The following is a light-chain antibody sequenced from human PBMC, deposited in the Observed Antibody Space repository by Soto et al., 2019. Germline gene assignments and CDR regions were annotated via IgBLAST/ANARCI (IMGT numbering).Light chain of an antibody. Sequence: QSVLTQPASVSGSPGQSITISCTGTSSDVGGYNYVSWYQHHPGKAPKLIIYYVSNRPSGVSNRFSGSKSGNTASLTISGLQPEDEADYYCSSYTTSNTRQIVFGTGTKLTVL. CDR2: YVS. V-gene: IGLV2-14*03. J-gene: IGLJ1*01. CDR1: SSDVGGYNY. CDR3: SSYTTSNTRQIV.